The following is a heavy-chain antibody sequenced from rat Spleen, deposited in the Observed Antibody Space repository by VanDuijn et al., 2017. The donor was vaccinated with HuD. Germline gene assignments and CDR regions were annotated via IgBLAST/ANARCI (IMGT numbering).Heavy chain of an antibody. CDR2: ISSDGGRN. D-gene: IGHD1-1*01. Sequence: EVQLMESDGGLVQPGRSLKLSCAASGFTFSDYYMAWVRQAPTKGLEWVATISSDGGRNFYRDSVKGRFTISRDNAKSTLYLQMDSLRSEDTATYYCTTVITTGWWYFDFWGPGTMVTVSS. J-gene: IGHJ1*01. CDR3: TTVITTGWWYFDF. CDR1: GFTFSDYY. V-gene: IGHV5-20*01.